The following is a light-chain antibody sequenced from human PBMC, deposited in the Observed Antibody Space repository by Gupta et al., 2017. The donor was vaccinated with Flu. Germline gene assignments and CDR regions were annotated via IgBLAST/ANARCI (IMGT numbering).Light chain of an antibody. Sequence: EVVLTQSPATLSLSPGERATLSCGASQSVSRHLAWYQQRPGQAPRLLIYDASNRATGIPARFSGSGSGTDFTLTISSLEPGDFAVYFCQQRDTWPPTFGGGTKVEIK. CDR1: QSVSRH. CDR3: QQRDTWPPT. V-gene: IGKV3-11*01. J-gene: IGKJ4*01. CDR2: DAS.